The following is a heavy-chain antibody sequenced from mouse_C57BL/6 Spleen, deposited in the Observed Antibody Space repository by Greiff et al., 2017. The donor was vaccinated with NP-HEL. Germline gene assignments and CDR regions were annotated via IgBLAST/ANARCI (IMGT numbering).Heavy chain of an antibody. Sequence: EVQRVESVAELVRPGASVKLSCTASGFNIKNTYMHWVKQRPEQGLEWIGRIDPANGNTKYAPKFQGKATITADTSSNTAYLQLSSLTSEDTAIYYCARSHGSSYYYAMDYWGQGTSVTVSS. D-gene: IGHD1-1*01. V-gene: IGHV14-3*01. CDR3: ARSHGSSYYYAMDY. J-gene: IGHJ4*01. CDR1: GFNIKNTY. CDR2: IDPANGNT.